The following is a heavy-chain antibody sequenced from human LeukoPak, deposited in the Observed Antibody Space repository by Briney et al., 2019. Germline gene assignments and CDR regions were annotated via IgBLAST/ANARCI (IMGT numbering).Heavy chain of an antibody. J-gene: IGHJ4*02. Sequence: ASVKVSCKASGYTFTSYGISWVRQAPGQGLEWMGWINPNSGGTNYAQKFQGRVTMTRDTSISTAYMELSRLRSDDTAVYYCARDRLTYFDYWGQGTLVTVSS. CDR2: INPNSGGT. V-gene: IGHV1-2*02. D-gene: IGHD4/OR15-4a*01. CDR3: ARDRLTYFDY. CDR1: GYTFTSYG.